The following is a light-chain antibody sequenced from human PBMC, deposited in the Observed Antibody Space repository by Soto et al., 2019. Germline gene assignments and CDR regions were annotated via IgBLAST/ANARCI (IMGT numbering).Light chain of an antibody. CDR1: QSINSY. CDR2: AAS. Sequence: IQMRRSPSSLSASVGDRVTITCRASQSINSYLNWYQQKPGKAPKLLIYAASSLQGGVPSRFRGSGSGTDFTFSISRLQPEDIATYYCQQYENLPTFGQGTRREI. CDR3: QQYENLPT. V-gene: IGKV1-33*01. J-gene: IGKJ5*01.